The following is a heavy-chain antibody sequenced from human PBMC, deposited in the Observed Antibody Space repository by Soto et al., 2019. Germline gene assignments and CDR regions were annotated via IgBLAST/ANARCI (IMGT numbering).Heavy chain of an antibody. CDR2: VKDGGHT. D-gene: IGHD5-12*01. CDR1: GGSLSGCY. Sequence: QVQLQQCGAGLLKPSSTLSLNCAVTGGSLSGCYWRWIRQPPGKGLEWIGEVKDGGHTNYSPSIRGRVTISSDTSNNQFSLRLNSVTAADTGVYYCARGQEGVVATHWDQGSLVTVSS. CDR3: ARGQEGVVATH. V-gene: IGHV4-34*01. J-gene: IGHJ4*02.